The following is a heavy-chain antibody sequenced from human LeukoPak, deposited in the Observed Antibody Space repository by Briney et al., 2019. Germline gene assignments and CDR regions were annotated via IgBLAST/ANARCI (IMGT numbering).Heavy chain of an antibody. D-gene: IGHD2-21*02. J-gene: IGHJ4*02. CDR2: VYHSGST. CDR3: AREGEVTVFDY. Sequence: SETLSLXCTVSGYSISSGYYWGWIRQPPGKGLEWIGSVYHSGSTYYNPSLKSRVTISVDTSKNQFSLKLSSVTAADTAVYYCAREGEVTVFDYWGQGTLVTVSS. CDR1: GYSISSGYY. V-gene: IGHV4-38-2*02.